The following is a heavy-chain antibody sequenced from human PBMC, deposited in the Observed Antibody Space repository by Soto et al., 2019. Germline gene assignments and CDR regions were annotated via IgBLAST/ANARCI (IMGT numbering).Heavy chain of an antibody. J-gene: IGHJ4*02. CDR3: ARDHAYGSWGADY. Sequence: QVQLVESGGGVVQPGRSLRLSCAASGFTFSSYGMHWVRQAPGKGLDWVAVIWFDGSNEYYADSVKGRFTISRDNSKNMLYLQMNSLRAEDTGVYYCARDHAYGSWGADYWGQGTLVTVSS. CDR1: GFTFSSYG. CDR2: IWFDGSNE. D-gene: IGHD3-10*01. V-gene: IGHV3-33*01.